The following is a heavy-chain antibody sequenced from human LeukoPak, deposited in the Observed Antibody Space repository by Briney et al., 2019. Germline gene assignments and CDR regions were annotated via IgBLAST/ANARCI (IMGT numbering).Heavy chain of an antibody. D-gene: IGHD2-21*01. CDR1: GFTFSSYE. CDR3: ASFAHDAFDI. V-gene: IGHV3-48*03. J-gene: IGHJ3*02. CDR2: ISSSGSTI. Sequence: WGSLRLSCAASGFTFSSYEMNWVRQAPGKGLEWVSYISSSGSTIYYADSVKGRFTISRDNAKNSLYLQMNSLRAEDTAVYYCASFAHDAFDIWGQGTMVTVSS.